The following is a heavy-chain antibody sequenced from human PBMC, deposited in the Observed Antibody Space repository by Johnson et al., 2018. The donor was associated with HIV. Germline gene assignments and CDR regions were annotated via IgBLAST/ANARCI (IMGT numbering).Heavy chain of an antibody. CDR3: AKSPGVVDPIDAFDI. D-gene: IGHD2-15*01. CDR1: GITSSDYA. V-gene: IGHV3-23*04. J-gene: IGHJ3*02. CDR2: ISGSGCGA. Sequence: VQLVESGGGVVQPGRSLRLSCATSGITSSDYAMHWVRQPPALGLASFSTISGSGCGAPYADSVPGRSSISRDNSKNALDLQRNCLRAEDTAVYYCAKSPGVVDPIDAFDILGQGTMVTVSS.